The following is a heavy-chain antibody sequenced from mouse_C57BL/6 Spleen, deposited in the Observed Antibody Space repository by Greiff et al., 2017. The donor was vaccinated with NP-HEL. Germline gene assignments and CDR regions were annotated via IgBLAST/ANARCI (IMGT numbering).Heavy chain of an antibody. CDR1: GFTFSDYY. D-gene: IGHD1-1*01. V-gene: IGHV5-16*01. CDR3: ARENYYGSSYGYWYFDV. J-gene: IGHJ1*03. Sequence: EVHLVESEGGLVQPGSSMKLSCTASGFTFSDYYMAWVRQVPEKGLEWVANINYDGSSTYYLDPLKSRFIISRDNAKNILYLQMSSLKSEDTATYYCARENYYGSSYGYWYFDVWGTGTTVTVSS. CDR2: INYDGSST.